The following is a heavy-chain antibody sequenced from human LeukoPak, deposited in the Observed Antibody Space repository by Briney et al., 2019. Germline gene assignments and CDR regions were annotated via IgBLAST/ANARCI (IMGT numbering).Heavy chain of an antibody. V-gene: IGHV1-18*01. Sequence: GASVKVSCKASGYTFTSYGISWVRQAPGQGLEWMGWISAYNGNTNYAQKLQGRVTMTTDTSTSTAYVELRSLRSDDTAVYYCARSPGDIAVAGTDYWGQGTLVTVSS. CDR3: ARSPGDIAVAGTDY. J-gene: IGHJ4*02. D-gene: IGHD6-19*01. CDR2: ISAYNGNT. CDR1: GYTFTSYG.